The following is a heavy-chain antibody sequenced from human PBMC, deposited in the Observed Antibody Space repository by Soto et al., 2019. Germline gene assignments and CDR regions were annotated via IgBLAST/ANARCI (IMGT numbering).Heavy chain of an antibody. CDR3: AKVDTYYYDSSGLDY. J-gene: IGHJ4*02. CDR1: GFTFSSYA. D-gene: IGHD3-22*01. Sequence: EVQLLESGGGLVQPGGSLRLSCAASGFTFSSYAMSWVRQAPGKGLEWVSAISGSGGSTYYADSVKGRFTISRDNSKNRLYLQMNSLRAEDTAVYYCAKVDTYYYDSSGLDYWGQGTLVTVSS. CDR2: ISGSGGST. V-gene: IGHV3-23*01.